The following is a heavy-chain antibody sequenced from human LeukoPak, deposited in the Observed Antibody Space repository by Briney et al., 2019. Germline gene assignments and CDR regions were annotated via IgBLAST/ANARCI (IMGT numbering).Heavy chain of an antibody. J-gene: IGHJ4*02. CDR2: ISAYNGNT. CDR1: GYTFTSYG. D-gene: IGHD5-18*01. V-gene: IGHV1-18*01. CDR3: ARVGYSYGYRYYFDY. Sequence: ASVKVSCKASGYTFTSYGISWVRQAPGQGLEWLGWISAYNGNTYYAQKFQGRVTITRNTSISTAYMELSSLRSEDTAVYYCARVGYSYGYRYYFDYWGQGTLVTVSS.